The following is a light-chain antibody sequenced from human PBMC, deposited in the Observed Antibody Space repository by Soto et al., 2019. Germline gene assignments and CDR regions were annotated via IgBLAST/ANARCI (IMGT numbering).Light chain of an antibody. Sequence: EIVLTQSPGTLPLSPGERATLSCRASQSVSSNYLVWYQQKPGQAPRPLIYGASSRATGIPDRFSGSGSGTAFTLTVSRLEPEDFAVYSCQQYDNSPFTFGQGNKLEIK. CDR1: QSVSSNY. J-gene: IGKJ2*01. V-gene: IGKV3-20*01. CDR2: GAS. CDR3: QQYDNSPFT.